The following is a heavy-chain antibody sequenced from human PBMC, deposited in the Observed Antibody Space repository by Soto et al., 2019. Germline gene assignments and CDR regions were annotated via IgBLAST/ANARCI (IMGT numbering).Heavy chain of an antibody. J-gene: IGHJ4*02. CDR3: ARPGYSYGYYFDY. Sequence: PGGSLRLSCAASGFTFSSYAMSWVRQAPGKGLERVSAISGSGGSTYYADSVKGRFTISRDNSKNTLYLQMNSLRAEDTAVYYCARPGYSYGYYFDYWGQGTLVTVSS. CDR1: GFTFSSYA. V-gene: IGHV3-23*01. D-gene: IGHD5-18*01. CDR2: ISGSGGST.